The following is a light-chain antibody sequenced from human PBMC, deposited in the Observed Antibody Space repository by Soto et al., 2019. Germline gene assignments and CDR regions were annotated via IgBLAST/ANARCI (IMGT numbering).Light chain of an antibody. Sequence: DLQMTQSPSTLSASVGDRVTITCRASQNLGGWLAWHQQKPGKAPKLLIYKASILEGGVPSRFSGSGSGTEFTLTISSLQPDDFATYYCLQYNSYPYTFGQGTQLDIK. CDR1: QNLGGW. CDR2: KAS. CDR3: LQYNSYPYT. V-gene: IGKV1-5*03. J-gene: IGKJ2*01.